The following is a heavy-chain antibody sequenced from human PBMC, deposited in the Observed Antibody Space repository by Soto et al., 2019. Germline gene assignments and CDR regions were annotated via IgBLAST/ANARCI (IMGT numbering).Heavy chain of an antibody. CDR3: ARDRRGDYDGLPFDC. V-gene: IGHV1-69*06. J-gene: IGHJ4*02. CDR1: GGTFNTYV. Sequence: QVQLVQSGAEVKKPGSSVKVSCKASGGTFNTYVISWVRQAPGQGLEWMGGINPIFGAANYAQKFQGRVTLTADKSTSLVSMQLIGLRSEDTAVYYCARDRRGDYDGLPFDCWGQGTLVTVSS. D-gene: IGHD4-17*01. CDR2: INPIFGAA.